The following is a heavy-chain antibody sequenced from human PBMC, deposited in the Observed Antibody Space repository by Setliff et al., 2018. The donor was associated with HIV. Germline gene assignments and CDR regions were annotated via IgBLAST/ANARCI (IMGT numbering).Heavy chain of an antibody. D-gene: IGHD6-6*01. CDR1: GFTFSNYG. Sequence: GGSLRLSCAASGFTFSNYGIHWVRQAPGKGLEWVALIWYDGSNKQYADSVKGRFTMSRDNSKNTLYLQMNSLRAEDTAVYYCARGPTAELEYSSSSRYYYYGMDVWGQGTTVTVSS. CDR2: IWYDGSNK. CDR3: ARGPTAELEYSSSSRYYYYGMDV. J-gene: IGHJ6*02. V-gene: IGHV3-33*08.